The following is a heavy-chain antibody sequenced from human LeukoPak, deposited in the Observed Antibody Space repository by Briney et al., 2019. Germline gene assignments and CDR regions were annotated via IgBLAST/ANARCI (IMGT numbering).Heavy chain of an antibody. CDR3: ASPNPRIAARPYYYYYMDV. CDR1: GSTFSSYS. CDR2: ISSSSSYI. Sequence: GGSLRLSCAASGSTFSSYSMNWVRQAPGKGLEWVSSISSSSSYIYYADSVKGRFTISRDNAKNSLYLQMNSLRAEDTAVYYCASPNPRIAARPYYYYYMDVWGKGTTVTVSS. V-gene: IGHV3-21*01. D-gene: IGHD6-6*01. J-gene: IGHJ6*03.